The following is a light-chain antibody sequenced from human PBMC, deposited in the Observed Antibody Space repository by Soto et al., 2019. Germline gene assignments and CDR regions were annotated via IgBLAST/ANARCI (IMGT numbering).Light chain of an antibody. Sequence: EIVMTQSPATLSVYPGERATLSCRASQSVSSNLAWYQQKTGQAHRHIIYGASTRATGIPARFSGSGSGTEFTLTISSLQSEELAVYYCQQYNSWPPLTFGGGTKVEIK. CDR1: QSVSSN. CDR2: GAS. J-gene: IGKJ4*01. CDR3: QQYNSWPPLT. V-gene: IGKV3-15*01.